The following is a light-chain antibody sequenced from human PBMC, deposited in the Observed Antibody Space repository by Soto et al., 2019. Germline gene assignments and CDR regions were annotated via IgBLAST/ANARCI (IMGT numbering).Light chain of an antibody. V-gene: IGLV1-40*01. CDR2: ANT. CDR3: QSYDSSLSGYV. CDR1: SSNIGAGFD. Sequence: QSVLTQPPSVSGAPGQRVTISCTGSSSNIGAGFDVHWYQQLPGTAPRLLIYANTKRPSGVPDRFSGSRSGTSISLAISGIRAEDEADYFCQSYDSSLSGYVFGTGTKVTVL. J-gene: IGLJ1*01.